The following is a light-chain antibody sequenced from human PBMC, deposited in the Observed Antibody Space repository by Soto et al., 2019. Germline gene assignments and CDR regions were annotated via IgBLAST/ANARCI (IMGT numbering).Light chain of an antibody. CDR3: QQYGSSPWT. V-gene: IGKV3-20*01. CDR1: QSVSSSY. J-gene: IGKJ1*01. Sequence: EIALTQSPGTLSLSPGEGDTLSCRASQSVSSSYLAWYQQKPGQAPRLLIYIASTRAPGIPDRFRGSGSGTDFTLTISSLEPEDFAEYYCQQYGSSPWTFGQGTKVEIK. CDR2: IAS.